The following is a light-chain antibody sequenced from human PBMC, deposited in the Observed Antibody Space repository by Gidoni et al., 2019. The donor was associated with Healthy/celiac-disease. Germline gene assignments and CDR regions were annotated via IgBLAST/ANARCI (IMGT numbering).Light chain of an antibody. J-gene: IGKJ1*01. CDR1: QSVNSN. V-gene: IGKV3-15*01. Sequence: EIVMTQSPATLSVSPGERATLSCRASQSVNSNLAWYQQKPGQAPRLLIYGASTRATGIPARFSGSGSGTEFTLTISSLQSEDFAVYYCQQYNNWPSTWTFGQGTKVEIK. CDR3: QQYNNWPSTWT. CDR2: GAS.